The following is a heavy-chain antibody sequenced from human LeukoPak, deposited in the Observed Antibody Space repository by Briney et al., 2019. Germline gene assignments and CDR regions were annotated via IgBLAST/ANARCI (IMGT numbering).Heavy chain of an antibody. D-gene: IGHD3-10*01. CDR3: ARGSGIYYTDAFDI. CDR1: GFSFTGYY. V-gene: IGHV1-2*04. J-gene: IGHJ3*02. CDR2: INPNSGGT. Sequence: GASVKVSCKASGFSFTGYYIHWVRQAPGQGLERMGWINPNSGGTNYAQNFQDWVTMTRDTSISTAYMELSRLRSDDTALYYCARGSGIYYTDAFDIWGQGTMVTVSS.